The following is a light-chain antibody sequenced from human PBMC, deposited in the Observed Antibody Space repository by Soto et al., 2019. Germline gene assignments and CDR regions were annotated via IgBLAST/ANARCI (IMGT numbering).Light chain of an antibody. J-gene: IGKJ1*01. V-gene: IGKV3-15*01. CDR1: QNIHYN. Sequence: ILMTQSPATVSVSPGESATLSCRASQNIHYNVAWYQHRPGQAPRLLIYRASTRAPGVPARFSGSGSGTEFTLTISILHPEDFTVYSCPQYHNLWAFGQGTKVDIK. CDR3: PQYHNLWA. CDR2: RAS.